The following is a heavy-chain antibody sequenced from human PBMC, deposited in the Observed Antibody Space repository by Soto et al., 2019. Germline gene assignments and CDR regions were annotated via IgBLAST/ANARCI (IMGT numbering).Heavy chain of an antibody. CDR1: GFTVSSNY. J-gene: IGHJ3*02. CDR2: IYSGGST. V-gene: IGHV3-66*01. CDR3: ERDEYYYDSSGYYYEGAFDI. D-gene: IGHD3-22*01. Sequence: GGSLRLSCAASGFTVSSNYMSWVRQAPGKGLEWVSVIYSGGSTYYADSVKGRFTISRDNSKNTLYLQMNSLRAEDTAVYYCERDEYYYDSSGYYYEGAFDIWGQGTMVTVSS.